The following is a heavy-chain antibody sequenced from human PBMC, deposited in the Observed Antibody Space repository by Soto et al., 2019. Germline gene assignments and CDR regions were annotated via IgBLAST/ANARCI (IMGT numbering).Heavy chain of an antibody. CDR2: ISFDGSNK. CDR3: ARDADSGNYYFLLDY. J-gene: IGHJ4*02. V-gene: IGHV3-30*09. CDR1: GFTFSTYA. D-gene: IGHD1-26*01. Sequence: QVQLVESGGGVVQPGRSLRLSCAVSGFTFSTYAVHWVRQAPGKGLEWVAVISFDGSNKYHADSVKGRFAISRDNSKNTLYLQMTSLRAEDTAVYYCARDADSGNYYFLLDYWGQGTLVTVSS.